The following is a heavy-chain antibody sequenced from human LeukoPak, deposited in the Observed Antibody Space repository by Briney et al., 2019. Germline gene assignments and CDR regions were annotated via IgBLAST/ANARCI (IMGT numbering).Heavy chain of an antibody. CDR2: ISWNSGSI. Sequence: GGSLRLSCAVSGFTFDDYAMHWVRQAPGKGLEWVSGISWNSGSIGYADSVKGRFTISRDNAKNSLYLQMNSLRAEDTALYYCTKDMSSYDDNLVSYGMDVWGQGTTVTVSS. CDR1: GFTFDDYA. CDR3: TKDMSSYDDNLVSYGMDV. V-gene: IGHV3-9*01. J-gene: IGHJ6*02. D-gene: IGHD4-17*01.